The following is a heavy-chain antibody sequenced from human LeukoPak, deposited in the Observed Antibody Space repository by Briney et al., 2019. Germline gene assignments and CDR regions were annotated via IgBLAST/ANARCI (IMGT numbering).Heavy chain of an antibody. J-gene: IGHJ4*02. Sequence: SETLSLTCTVSGGSISSGSYYWGWIRQPPGKGLEWIGSIYYSGTTYYNPSLKSRVTISVDTSKNQFSLKLSSVTAADTALYYCAKHYMGSSYNHGLEYWGQGTLVTVSS. V-gene: IGHV4-39*01. CDR3: AKHYMGSSYNHGLEY. D-gene: IGHD3-10*01. CDR2: IYYSGTT. CDR1: GGSISSGSYY.